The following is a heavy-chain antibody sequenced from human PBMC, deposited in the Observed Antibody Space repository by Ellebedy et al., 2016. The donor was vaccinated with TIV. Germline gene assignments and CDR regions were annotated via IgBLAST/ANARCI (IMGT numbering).Heavy chain of an antibody. J-gene: IGHJ4*02. CDR1: GYSFSSYY. CDR2: INPNDDTK. Sequence: AASVKVSCKASGYSFSSYYMHWVRQAPGQGLEWMGIINPNDDTKYYTQNFQGRVTVTRDTSTSTVYMELRSLRSEDTAVYYCARDGSAYNWGQGTLVTVSS. D-gene: IGHD3-10*01. CDR3: ARDGSAYN. V-gene: IGHV1-46*01.